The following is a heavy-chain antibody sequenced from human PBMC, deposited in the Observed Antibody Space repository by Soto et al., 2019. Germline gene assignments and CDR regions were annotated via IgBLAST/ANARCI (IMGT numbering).Heavy chain of an antibody. CDR2: IYPGDSDT. V-gene: IGHV5-51*01. CDR1: GYSFTSYW. CDR3: ARDQGAKFFDWLPKEYYFDY. Sequence: GESLKISCKGSGYSFTSYWIGWVRQMPGKGLEWMGIIYPGDSDTRYSPSFQGQVTISADKSISTAYLQWSSLKASDTAMYYCARDQGAKFFDWLPKEYYFDYWGQGTLVTVSS. J-gene: IGHJ4*02. D-gene: IGHD3-9*01.